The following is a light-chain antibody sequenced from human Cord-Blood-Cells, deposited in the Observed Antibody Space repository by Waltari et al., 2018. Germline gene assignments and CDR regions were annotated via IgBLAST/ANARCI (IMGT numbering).Light chain of an antibody. CDR1: QSISSY. CDR2: AAS. CDR3: QQSYSTPPWT. V-gene: IGKV1-39*01. Sequence: DIQMTQSPSSLSASVGERVTITYRASQSISSYLNWYQQKPGKAPKLLIYAASSLQSGVPSRFSGSGSGTDFTLTISSLQPEDFATYYCQQSYSTPPWTFGQGTKVEIK. J-gene: IGKJ1*01.